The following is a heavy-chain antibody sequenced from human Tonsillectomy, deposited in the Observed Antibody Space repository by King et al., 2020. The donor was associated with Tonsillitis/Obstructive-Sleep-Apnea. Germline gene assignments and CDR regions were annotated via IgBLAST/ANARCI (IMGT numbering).Heavy chain of an antibody. J-gene: IGHJ4*02. V-gene: IGHV3-23*04. CDR3: AKDLSSIWLQTTTDFDY. D-gene: IGHD5-24*01. CDR1: GFTFSSYA. Sequence: VQLVESGGGLVQPGGSLRLSCAASGFTFSSYAMSWVRQAPGKGLEWVSAISGSGGSTYYADSVKGRFTISRDNSKNTLYLQMNSLRAEDTAVYYCAKDLSSIWLQTTTDFDYWGQGTLVTVSS. CDR2: ISGSGGST.